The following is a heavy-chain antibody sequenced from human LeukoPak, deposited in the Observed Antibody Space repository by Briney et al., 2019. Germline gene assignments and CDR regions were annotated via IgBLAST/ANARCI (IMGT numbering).Heavy chain of an antibody. CDR3: ARDGIGTTVTTRWFDP. J-gene: IGHJ5*02. Sequence: SETLSLTCTVSGGSISSSSYYWGWLRQPPGKGLEWIGSIYYSGSTYYNPSLKSRFTISVDTSKTQFSLKLSSVTAADTAVYYCARDGIGTTVTTRWFDPGGQGTLVTVSS. V-gene: IGHV4-39*07. D-gene: IGHD4-11*01. CDR2: IYYSGST. CDR1: GGSISSSSYY.